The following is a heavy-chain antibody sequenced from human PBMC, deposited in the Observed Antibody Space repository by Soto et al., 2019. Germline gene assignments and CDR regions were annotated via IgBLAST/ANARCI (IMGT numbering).Heavy chain of an antibody. CDR3: ARQWGQLARKVTYYYYYYGMDV. Sequence: SETLSLTCTVSGGSISSSSYYWGWIRQPPGKGLEWIGSIYYSGSTYYNPSLKSRVTISVDTSKNQFSLKLSSVTAAETAVYYCARQWGQLARKVTYYYYYYGMDVWGQGTTVTVSS. CDR1: GGSISSSSYY. CDR2: IYYSGST. J-gene: IGHJ6*02. V-gene: IGHV4-39*01. D-gene: IGHD4-4*01.